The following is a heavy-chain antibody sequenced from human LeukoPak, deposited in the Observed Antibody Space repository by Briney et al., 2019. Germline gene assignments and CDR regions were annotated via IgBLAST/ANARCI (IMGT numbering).Heavy chain of an antibody. CDR3: AKHDAVFGAAHFYMDV. Sequence: SETLSLTCAVSGGSINTYYWSWIRQPPGRGLEWVGYIYSTGNTNYNPSLKGRVTISLDTSKNQFSLNLSSVTAADTAVYYCAKHDAVFGAAHFYMDVWGKGTTVTVSS. CDR2: IYSTGNT. D-gene: IGHD3-3*01. CDR1: GGSINTYY. V-gene: IGHV4-4*09. J-gene: IGHJ6*03.